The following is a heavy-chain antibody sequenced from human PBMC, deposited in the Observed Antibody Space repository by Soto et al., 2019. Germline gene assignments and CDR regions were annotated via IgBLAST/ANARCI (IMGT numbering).Heavy chain of an antibody. Sequence: SETLSLTCTVSGSSISSGSYYWSWIRQHPGKGLEWIGYIYHSGSTCYNPSLKSRATISLDTSKNQFSLKLSSVTAADTAVYYCARDYMAVVDWGQGTLVTVSS. D-gene: IGHD2-15*01. J-gene: IGHJ4*02. CDR1: GSSISSGSYY. V-gene: IGHV4-31*03. CDR3: ARDYMAVVD. CDR2: IYHSGST.